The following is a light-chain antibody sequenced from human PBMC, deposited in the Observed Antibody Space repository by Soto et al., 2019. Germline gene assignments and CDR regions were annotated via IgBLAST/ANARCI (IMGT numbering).Light chain of an antibody. CDR3: QQYYDTPT. CDR2: DAS. J-gene: IGKJ4*01. V-gene: IGKV1-27*01. CDR1: QGINNY. Sequence: DIQMTQSPSAMSASVGDRVTITCRASQGINNYLAWYQQKPGKVPKLLFYDASTLHSGVPSRFSASGSGTDFTLTISSLQAEDVAVYYCQQYYDTPTFGGGTKVDI.